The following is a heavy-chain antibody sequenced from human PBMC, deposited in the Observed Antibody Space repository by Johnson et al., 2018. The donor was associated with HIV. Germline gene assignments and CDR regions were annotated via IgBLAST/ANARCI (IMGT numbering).Heavy chain of an antibody. Sequence: VQLVESGGGLVKPGGSLRLSCAASGFTFINAWMSWVRQAPGKGLEWVGRVKSKTDGGTTDYTAPVKGRFTISRDDSKNTLYLQMNSLKTEDTAVYYCTTDSGWVPFEAFDIWGQGTMVTVSS. J-gene: IGHJ3*02. D-gene: IGHD6-19*01. CDR3: TTDSGWVPFEAFDI. CDR1: GFTFINAW. V-gene: IGHV3-15*01. CDR2: VKSKTDGGTT.